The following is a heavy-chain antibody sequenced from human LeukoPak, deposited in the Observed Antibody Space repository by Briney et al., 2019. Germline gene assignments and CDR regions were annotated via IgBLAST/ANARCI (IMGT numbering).Heavy chain of an antibody. D-gene: IGHD2-15*01. V-gene: IGHV1-8*03. CDR3: ARGFGYYCSGGSCSDAFDI. CDR1: GYTFTSYD. Sequence: ASVKVSCKASGYTFTSYDINWVRQATGQGLEWMGWMSPNSGNTGYAQKFQGRVTITRNTSISTAYMELSSLRSEDTAVYYCARGFGYYCSGGSCSDAFDIWGQGTMVTVSS. J-gene: IGHJ3*02. CDR2: MSPNSGNT.